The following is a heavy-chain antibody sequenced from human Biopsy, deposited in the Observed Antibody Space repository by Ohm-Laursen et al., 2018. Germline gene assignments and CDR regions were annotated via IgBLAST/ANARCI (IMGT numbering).Heavy chain of an antibody. D-gene: IGHD4-11*01. CDR1: GDSVTKYY. CDR3: ARDGGILNYGNFKYYHYYGMDV. J-gene: IGHJ6*02. V-gene: IGHV4-59*02. Sequence: SQTLSLTCVVSGDSVTKYYWSWIRQPPGKGLEWIGHIYYSVMTNYNPSLQSRVSISVDTSRNQVSLTLSSVTAADTAVYYCARDGGILNYGNFKYYHYYGMDVWGQGTKVTVSS. CDR2: IYYSVMT.